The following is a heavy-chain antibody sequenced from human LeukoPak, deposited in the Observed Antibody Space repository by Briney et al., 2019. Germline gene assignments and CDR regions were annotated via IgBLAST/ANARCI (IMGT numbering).Heavy chain of an antibody. V-gene: IGHV3-7*05. CDR2: IRQDGLDK. CDR3: ARWGYSRGWYWIDY. CDR1: GFTLSSYW. D-gene: IGHD6-19*01. J-gene: IGHJ4*02. Sequence: GGSLRLSCAASGFTLSSYWMTWVRQAPGKGLEWVANIRQDGLDKSYVDSVKGRFTVSRDNGKNSLYLQMDSLGADDTAVYYCARWGYSRGWYWIDYWGQGTLVIVSS.